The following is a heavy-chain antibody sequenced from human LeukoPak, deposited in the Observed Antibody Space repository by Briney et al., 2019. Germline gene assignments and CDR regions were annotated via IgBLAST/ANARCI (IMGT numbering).Heavy chain of an antibody. V-gene: IGHV4-34*01. CDR3: AGILYASVDY. D-gene: IGHD3-10*01. J-gene: IGHJ4*02. Sequence: AETLSLTCAVYGGSFSGYYWSWIRQPPGKGLEWIGEINHSGSTNYNASLKSRVTISVDTSKNKFSLKLSYVPAADTAVYYCAGILYASVDYWGQGTLVTVSS. CDR2: INHSGST. CDR1: GGSFSGYY.